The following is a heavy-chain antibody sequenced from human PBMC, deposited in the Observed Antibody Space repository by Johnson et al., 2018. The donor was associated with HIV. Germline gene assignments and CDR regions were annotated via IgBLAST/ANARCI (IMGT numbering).Heavy chain of an antibody. V-gene: IGHV3-72*01. CDR3: ARDLGGMATTAGDAFDI. CDR2: TRNKANSYTT. Sequence: VQLVESGGGLVQPGGSLRLSCAASGFTFSSYAMSWVRQAPGKGLEWVGRTRNKANSYTTEYAASVKGRFTISRDDSKNSLYLQMNSLKIEDTAVYYCARDLGGMATTAGDAFDIWGQGTMVTVSS. D-gene: IGHD5-24*01. CDR1: GFTFSSYA. J-gene: IGHJ3*02.